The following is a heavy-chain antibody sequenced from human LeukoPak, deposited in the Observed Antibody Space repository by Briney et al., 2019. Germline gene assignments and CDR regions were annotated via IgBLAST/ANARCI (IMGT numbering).Heavy chain of an antibody. V-gene: IGHV3-23*01. CDR2: ISGSGGST. CDR3: AKTRYSSSWTQNFDY. CDR1: GFTFSSYA. J-gene: IGHJ4*02. D-gene: IGHD6-13*01. Sequence: GGSLRLSCAASGFTFSSYAMSWVRQAPGKGLEWVSAISGSGGSTYYSDSVKSRFTISRDNSKNTLYLQMNSLRAEDTAVYYCAKTRYSSSWTQNFDYWGQGTLVTVSS.